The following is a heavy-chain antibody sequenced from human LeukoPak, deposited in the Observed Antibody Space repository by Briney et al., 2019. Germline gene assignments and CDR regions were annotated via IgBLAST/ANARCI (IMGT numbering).Heavy chain of an antibody. J-gene: IGHJ4*02. CDR3: VIQCETSLYFWYLLPLLAPDC. V-gene: IGHV4-39*01. CDR2: IYHSGRT. Sequence: PSETLSLTCTVSGGSISSSSYSWGWIRQSPGKGLEWIGTIYHSGRTSYFPSLRTRVTISVDTSKNQFSLKLNSVTAADTAVYYCVIQCETSLYFWYLLPLLAPDCWRQGTLVTVSS. D-gene: IGHD2-15*01. CDR1: GGSISSSSYS.